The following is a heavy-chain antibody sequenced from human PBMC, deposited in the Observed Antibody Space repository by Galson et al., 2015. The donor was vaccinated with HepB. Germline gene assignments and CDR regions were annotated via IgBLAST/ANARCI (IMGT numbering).Heavy chain of an antibody. V-gene: IGHV3-30*04. D-gene: IGHD2-2*01. J-gene: IGHJ4*02. CDR1: GSSFRSHS. CDR2: ILSDGRNR. CDR3: ARVGDVDQFSDDY. Sequence: SLRLSCAASGSSFRSHSFHWVRQAPGKGLEWLAGILSDGRNRYYAESVEGRFTISRDNSRNMLYLQMDSLRPEDTAVYYCARVGDVDQFSDDYWGQGTLVTVSS.